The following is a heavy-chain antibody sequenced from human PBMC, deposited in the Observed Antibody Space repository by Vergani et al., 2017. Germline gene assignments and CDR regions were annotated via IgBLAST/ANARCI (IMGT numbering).Heavy chain of an antibody. D-gene: IGHD5-12*01. CDR1: GGTFSSYA. Sequence: QVQLVQSGAEVKKPGSSVKVSCKASGGTFSSYAISWVRQAPGQGLEWMGRIIPIFGTANYAQKFQGRVTITAEESTSTAYMELSSLRSEDTAVYYCARSWGSAXYSGYDYSFYYFDYWGQGTLVTVSS. J-gene: IGHJ4*02. CDR2: IIPIFGTA. CDR3: ARSWGSAXYSGYDYSFYYFDY. V-gene: IGHV1-69*13.